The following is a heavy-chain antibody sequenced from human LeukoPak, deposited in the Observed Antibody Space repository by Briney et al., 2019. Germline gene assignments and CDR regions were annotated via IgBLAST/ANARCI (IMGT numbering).Heavy chain of an antibody. D-gene: IGHD1-1*01. J-gene: IGHJ4*02. CDR2: FDPEDGET. CDR3: ATDELERRIFDY. V-gene: IGHV1-24*01. Sequence: ASVKVSCKVSGYTLTGLSMHWVRQAPGKGLEWMGGFDPEDGETIYAQKFQGRVTMTEDTSTDTAYMELSSLRSEDTAVYYCATDELERRIFDYWGQGTLVTVSS. CDR1: GYTLTGLS.